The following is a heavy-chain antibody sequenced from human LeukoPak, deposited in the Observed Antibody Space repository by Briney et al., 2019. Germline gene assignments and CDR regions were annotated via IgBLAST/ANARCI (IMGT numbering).Heavy chain of an antibody. CDR1: GYSISSGYY. J-gene: IGHJ4*02. CDR3: ARQIVGETYFDY. D-gene: IGHD1-26*01. CDR2: MHHSGST. V-gene: IGHV4-38-2*02. Sequence: PSETLSLTCTVSGYSISSGYYWGWIRQPPGKGLEWIGSMHHSGSTYYNPSLKSRVTISVDTSNNQFSLKVSSVTAADTAIYYCARQIVGETYFDYWGQGTPVTVSS.